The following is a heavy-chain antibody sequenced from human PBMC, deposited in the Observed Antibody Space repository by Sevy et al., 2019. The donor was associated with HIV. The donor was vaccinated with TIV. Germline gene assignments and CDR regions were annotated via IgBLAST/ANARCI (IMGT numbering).Heavy chain of an antibody. V-gene: IGHV3-48*02. D-gene: IGHD5-12*01. CDR3: ARSHDKDIVATIW. J-gene: IGHJ4*02. CDR1: GFTFSSYS. CDR2: ISSSSTI. Sequence: GGSLRLSCAASGFTFSSYSMNWVRQAPGKGLEWVSYISSSSTIYYADSVKGRFTISRDNAKNSLYLQMNSLRDEDTAVYYCARSHDKDIVATIWWGQGTLVTVSS.